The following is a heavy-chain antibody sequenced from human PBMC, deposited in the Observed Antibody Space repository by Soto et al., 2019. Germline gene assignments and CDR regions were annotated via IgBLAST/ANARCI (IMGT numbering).Heavy chain of an antibody. CDR2: ISSSSSYI. Sequence: GWSLRLSCASSVFTFISYSMNWVRQAPGKGLEWVSSISSSSSYIYYADSVKGRFTISRDNAKNSLYLQMNSLRAEDTAVYYCASLRESLLGYLDLWGRGTLVTVSS. CDR1: VFTFISYS. V-gene: IGHV3-21*01. J-gene: IGHJ2*01. CDR3: ASLRESLLGYLDL. D-gene: IGHD3-3*01.